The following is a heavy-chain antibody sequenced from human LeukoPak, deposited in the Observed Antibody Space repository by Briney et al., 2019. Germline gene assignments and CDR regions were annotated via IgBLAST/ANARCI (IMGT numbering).Heavy chain of an antibody. CDR1: GFTFSSYS. CDR2: ISSSSSYI. D-gene: IGHD1-26*01. J-gene: IGHJ4*02. V-gene: IGHV3-21*01. CDR3: ARPIVGASDY. Sequence: GGSLRLSXAASGFTFSSYSMNWVRQAPGKGVEWVSSISSSSSYIYYADSVKGRFTISRDNAKNSLYLQMNSLRAEDTAVYYCARPIVGASDYWGQGTLVTVSS.